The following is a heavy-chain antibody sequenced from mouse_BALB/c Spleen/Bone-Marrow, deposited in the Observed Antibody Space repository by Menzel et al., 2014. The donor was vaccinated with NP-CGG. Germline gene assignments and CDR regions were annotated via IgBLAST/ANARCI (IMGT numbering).Heavy chain of an antibody. Sequence: VQLQQSGAELARPGASVKMSCEASGYTFTGYTMHWVKQRPGQGLEWIGYINPSSGYTNYNQKFKDRATLTADKSSSTAYMQLSSLTSEDSAVYYCARDVIFYEYDEDYCSMDYWGQGTSVTVS. D-gene: IGHD2-4*01. J-gene: IGHJ4*01. CDR2: INPSSGYT. CDR3: ARDVIFYEYDEDYCSMDY. CDR1: GYTFTGYT. V-gene: IGHV1-4*01.